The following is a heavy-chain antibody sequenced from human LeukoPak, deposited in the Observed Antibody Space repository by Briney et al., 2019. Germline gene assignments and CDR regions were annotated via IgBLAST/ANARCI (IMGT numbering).Heavy chain of an antibody. CDR3: AKDGGVLRFLEDEGAFDI. J-gene: IGHJ3*02. V-gene: IGHV4-38-2*02. CDR2: IYHSGST. D-gene: IGHD3-3*01. CDR1: GGSISSYY. Sequence: SETLSLTCTVSGGSISSYYWSWIRQPPGKGLEWIGSIYHSGSTYYNPSLKSRVTISVDTSKNQFSLKLSSVTAADTAVYYCAKDGGVLRFLEDEGAFDIWGQGTMVTVSS.